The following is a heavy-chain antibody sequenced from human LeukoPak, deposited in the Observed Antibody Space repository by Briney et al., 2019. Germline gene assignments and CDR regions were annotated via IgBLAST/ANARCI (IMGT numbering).Heavy chain of an antibody. Sequence: PGRSLRLSCAASGFTFDDYAMHWVRHAPGKGLEWVSGISWNSGSIGYADSVKGRFTISRDNAKNSLYLQMNSLGAEDMALYYYAKGGTSYGYSDWFDPWGQGTLVTVSS. CDR2: ISWNSGSI. CDR3: AKGGTSYGYSDWFDP. D-gene: IGHD5-18*01. V-gene: IGHV3-9*03. CDR1: GFTFDDYA. J-gene: IGHJ5*02.